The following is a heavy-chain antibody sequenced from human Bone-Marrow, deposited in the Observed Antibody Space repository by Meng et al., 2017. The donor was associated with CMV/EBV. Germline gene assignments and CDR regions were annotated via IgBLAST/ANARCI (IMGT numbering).Heavy chain of an antibody. CDR3: AKGLRFLEWFPFDY. CDR1: GFTFSDYY. J-gene: IGHJ4*02. D-gene: IGHD3-3*01. Sequence: GESLKISCAASGFTFSDYYMSWIRQAPGKGLEWVSYISSSGSTIYYADSVKGRFTISRDNAKNSLYLQMNSLRAEDTAVYYCAKGLRFLEWFPFDYWGQGTLVTVSS. V-gene: IGHV3-11*01. CDR2: ISSSGSTI.